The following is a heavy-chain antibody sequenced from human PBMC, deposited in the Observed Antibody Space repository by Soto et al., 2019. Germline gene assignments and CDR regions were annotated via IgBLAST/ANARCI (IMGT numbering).Heavy chain of an antibody. D-gene: IGHD4-17*01. Sequence: GGSLRLSCAASGFTFSSYSMNWVRQAPGKGLEWVSYISSSSSTIYYADSVKGRFTISRDNAKNTLDLQMNSLRAEDTAVYYCARTLYGDNVDYWGQGTLVTVSS. CDR1: GFTFSSYS. CDR3: ARTLYGDNVDY. V-gene: IGHV3-48*01. CDR2: ISSSSSTI. J-gene: IGHJ4*02.